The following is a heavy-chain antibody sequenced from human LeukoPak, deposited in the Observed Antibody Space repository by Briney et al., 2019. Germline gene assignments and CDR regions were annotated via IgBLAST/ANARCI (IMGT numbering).Heavy chain of an antibody. D-gene: IGHD3-3*01. V-gene: IGHV4-34*01. CDR3: ASRYYDFWSGYSPNWFDP. CDR2: INHSGST. J-gene: IGHJ5*02. CDR1: GGSFSGYY. Sequence: SETLSLTCAVYGGSFSGYYWSWIRQPPGKGLEWIGEINHSGSTNYNPSLKSRVTISVDTSKNQFSLKLSSVTAADTAVYYCASRYYDFWSGYSPNWFDPWGQGTLVTVSS.